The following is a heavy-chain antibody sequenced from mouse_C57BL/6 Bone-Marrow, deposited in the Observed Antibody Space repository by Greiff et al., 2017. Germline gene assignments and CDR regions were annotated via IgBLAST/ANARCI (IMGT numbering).Heavy chain of an antibody. CDR2: INPSDGHT. D-gene: IGHD2-14*01. J-gene: IGHJ4*01. Sequence: QVQLQQPGAELVKPGASVKLSCKASGYTFPNYWIHWMKQRPGQGLEWIGEINPSDGHTNYNGTFKSQATLTVDKSSSTAYMQHSSLTSEESAVFYCARYYRYDGNYYGVDYWGRGTSVTVSS. CDR3: ARYYRYDGNYYGVDY. CDR1: GYTFPNYW. V-gene: IGHV1S81*02.